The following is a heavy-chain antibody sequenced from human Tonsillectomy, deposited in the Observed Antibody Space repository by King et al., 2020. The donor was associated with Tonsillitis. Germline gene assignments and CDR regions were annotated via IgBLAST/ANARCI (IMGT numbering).Heavy chain of an antibody. CDR2: IFHSGST. CDR1: DGSISSGGYY. J-gene: IGHJ4*02. V-gene: IGHV4-31*03. CDR3: ARLSYDDSRGYYHYYFDY. Sequence: QLQESGPGLVKPSQTLSLTCTVSDGSISSGGYYWSWIRPHPGKGLEWIWNIFHSGSTYYNPSLNSRIIISVDTSKNQFSLKLSSGTAADTAVYYCARLSYDDSRGYYHYYFDYWGQGTLVSVSS. D-gene: IGHD3-22*01.